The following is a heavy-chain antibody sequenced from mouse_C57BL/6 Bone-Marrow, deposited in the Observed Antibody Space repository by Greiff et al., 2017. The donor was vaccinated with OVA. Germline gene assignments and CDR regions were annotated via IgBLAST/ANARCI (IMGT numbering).Heavy chain of an antibody. CDR3: ARDRYYDYDDYFDY. CDR1: GFTFSSYA. D-gene: IGHD2-4*01. Sequence: EVQLVESGGGLVKPGGSLKLSCAASGFTFSSYAMSWVRQTPEKRPEWVATISDGGSYTYYPDNVKGRFTISRDNAKNNLYLQMSHLKSEDTAMYYCARDRYYDYDDYFDYWGQGTTLTVSS. J-gene: IGHJ2*01. CDR2: ISDGGSYT. V-gene: IGHV5-4*01.